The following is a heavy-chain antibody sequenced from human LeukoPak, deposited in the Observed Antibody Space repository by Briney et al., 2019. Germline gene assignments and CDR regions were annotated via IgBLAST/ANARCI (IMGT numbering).Heavy chain of an antibody. CDR3: ARGSAAGNL. Sequence: SGTLSLTCAVSGGSINSNNWWSWVRQPPEKGLEWIGEIFHSGGTNYNPSLKSRVTISVDKPKNQFSLKLSSVTAADTAVYYCARGSAAGNLWGQGTLVTVSS. CDR1: GGSINSNNW. V-gene: IGHV4-4*02. D-gene: IGHD6-13*01. J-gene: IGHJ4*02. CDR2: IFHSGGT.